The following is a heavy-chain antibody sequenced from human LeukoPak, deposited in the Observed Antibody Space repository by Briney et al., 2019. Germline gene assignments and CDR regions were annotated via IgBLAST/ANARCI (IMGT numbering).Heavy chain of an antibody. CDR3: ARPSYYYDSSGYYAFDI. CDR2: IYYSGST. Sequence: NPSETLSLTCTVSGGSISSSSYYWGWIRQPPGKGLEWIGSIYYSGSTYYNPSLKSRVTISVDTSKNQFSLKLSSVTAADTAVYYCARPSYYYDSSGYYAFDIWGQGTMVTVSS. J-gene: IGHJ3*02. CDR1: GGSISSSSYY. V-gene: IGHV4-39*07. D-gene: IGHD3-22*01.